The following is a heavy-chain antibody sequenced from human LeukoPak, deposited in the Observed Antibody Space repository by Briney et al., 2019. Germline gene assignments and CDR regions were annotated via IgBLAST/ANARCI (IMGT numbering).Heavy chain of an antibody. CDR1: GGSISSSSYY. D-gene: IGHD3-9*01. CDR2: IYYGGST. Sequence: SSETLSLTCTVSGGSISSSSYYWGWIRQPPGKGLEWIGSIYYGGSTYYNPSLKSRVTISVDTSKNQFSLKLSSVTAADTAVYYCAGPFDYDISYWGQGTLVTVSS. V-gene: IGHV4-39*01. J-gene: IGHJ4*02. CDR3: AGPFDYDISY.